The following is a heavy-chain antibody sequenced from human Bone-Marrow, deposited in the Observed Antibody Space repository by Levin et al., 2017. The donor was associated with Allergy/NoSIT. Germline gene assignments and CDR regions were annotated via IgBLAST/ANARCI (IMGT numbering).Heavy chain of an antibody. J-gene: IGHJ4*02. CDR3: AKERGWRAATRWGSDY. D-gene: IGHD2-15*01. V-gene: IGHV3-30*18. CDR1: GFSFSSYG. Sequence: GGSLRLSCAASGFSFSSYGMHWVRQAPGKGLEWVAVISYDGSNKYYADSVKGRFTISRDNSKNTLYLQMNSLRAEDTAVYYCAKERGWRAATRWGSDYWGQGTLVTVSS. CDR2: ISYDGSNK.